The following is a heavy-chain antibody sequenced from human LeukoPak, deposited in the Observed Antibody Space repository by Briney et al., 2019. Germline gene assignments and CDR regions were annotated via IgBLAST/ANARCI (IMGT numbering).Heavy chain of an antibody. CDR2: IKYDGSAT. V-gene: IGHV3-74*01. D-gene: IGHD3-3*01. J-gene: IGHJ4*02. CDR1: GFTFSNYW. Sequence: GGSLRLSCAASGFTFSNYWMHWTRQVPGKGLVWVSHIKYDGSATNYADSVKGRFTISRDNAKNTLYLQMNSLRAEDTAVYYCVSGSLQSGYNFDYWGQGALVTVSS. CDR3: VSGSLQSGYNFDY.